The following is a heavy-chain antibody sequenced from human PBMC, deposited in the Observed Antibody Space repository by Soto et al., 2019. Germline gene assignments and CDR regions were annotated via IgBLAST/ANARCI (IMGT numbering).Heavy chain of an antibody. CDR2: IYHSGST. D-gene: IGHD4-4*01. V-gene: IGHV4-4*02. CDR1: SGSISSSNW. CDR3: ARNDYSNYVGYYYMDV. Sequence: ASETLSLTCAVSSGSISSSNWWSWVRQPPGKGLEWIGEIYHSGSTNYNPSLKSRVTISVDKSKNQFSLKLSSVTAADTAVYYCARNDYSNYVGYYYMDVWGKGTTVTVSS. J-gene: IGHJ6*03.